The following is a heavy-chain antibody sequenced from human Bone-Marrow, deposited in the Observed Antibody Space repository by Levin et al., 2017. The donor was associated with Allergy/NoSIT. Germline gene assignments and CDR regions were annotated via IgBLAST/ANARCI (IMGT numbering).Heavy chain of an antibody. CDR1: GFTFSSYA. CDR3: AREPYFYYFYYTMDV. V-gene: IGHV3-30-3*01. J-gene: IGHJ6*02. D-gene: IGHD3-10*01. Sequence: LSLTCAASGFTFSSYAMHWVRQAPGKGLEWVAVISYDGSNEYYADSVKGRFTISRDNSKNTLSLQMNNLRPEDTALYYCAREPYFYYFYYTMDVWGQGTTVTVSS. CDR2: ISYDGSNE.